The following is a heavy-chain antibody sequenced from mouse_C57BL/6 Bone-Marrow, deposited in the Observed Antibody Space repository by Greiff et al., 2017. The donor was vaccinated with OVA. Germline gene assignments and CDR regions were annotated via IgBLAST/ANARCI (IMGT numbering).Heavy chain of an antibody. CDR1: GYSITSGYY. V-gene: IGHV3-6*01. CDR2: ISYDGSN. D-gene: IGHD1-1*01. CDR3: ASDYGSSPSYAMDD. J-gene: IGHJ4*01. Sequence: EVKLMESGPGLVKPSQSLSLTCSVTGYSITSGYYWNWIRQFPGNKLEWMGYISYDGSNNYNPSLKNRISITRDTSKNQFFLKLNSVTTEDTATYYCASDYGSSPSYAMDDWGQGTTVTVSS.